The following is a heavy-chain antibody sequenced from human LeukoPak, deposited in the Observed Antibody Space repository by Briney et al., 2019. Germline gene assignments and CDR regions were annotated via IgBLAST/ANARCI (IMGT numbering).Heavy chain of an antibody. CDR3: ARELRRSYSSSDFDY. CDR1: GYTVTAYY. Sequence: ASVKVSCKASGYTVTAYYMHWLRQAPGQGLEWMGWINPNSGGTNYAQKFQGRVTMTRDTSISTAYMELSRLRSDDTAVYYCARELRRSYSSSDFDYWGQGTLVTVSS. J-gene: IGHJ4*02. V-gene: IGHV1-2*02. CDR2: INPNSGGT. D-gene: IGHD6-6*01.